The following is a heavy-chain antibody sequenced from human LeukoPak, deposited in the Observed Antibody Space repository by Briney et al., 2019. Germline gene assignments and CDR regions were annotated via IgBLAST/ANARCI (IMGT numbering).Heavy chain of an antibody. CDR1: GGSISSSSYY. D-gene: IGHD3-10*01. CDR2: IYYSGST. CDR3: ARSGPLYGSGPINWFDP. V-gene: IGHV4-39*01. J-gene: IGHJ5*02. Sequence: PSETLSLTCTVSGGSISSSSYYWGWIRQPPGKGLEWIGSIYYSGSTYYNPSLKSRVTISVDTSKNQFSLKLSSVTAADTAVYYCARSGPLYGSGPINWFDPWGQGTLVTVSS.